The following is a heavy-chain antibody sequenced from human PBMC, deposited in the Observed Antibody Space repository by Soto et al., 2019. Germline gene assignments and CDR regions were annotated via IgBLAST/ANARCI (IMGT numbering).Heavy chain of an antibody. Sequence: EVQLVESGGGLVQPGGSLRLSCAASGLTVSSNYMSWVRQAPGKGLEWVSLIYSGGSTYYADSVRGRFTISRDNSTNTLYLQMNSLRAEDTAVYYCARDFYYYCSGTMGGYFDYWGQGTLVTVSS. CDR2: IYSGGST. CDR3: ARDFYYYCSGTMGGYFDY. CDR1: GLTVSSNY. D-gene: IGHD3-10*01. J-gene: IGHJ4*02. V-gene: IGHV3-66*01.